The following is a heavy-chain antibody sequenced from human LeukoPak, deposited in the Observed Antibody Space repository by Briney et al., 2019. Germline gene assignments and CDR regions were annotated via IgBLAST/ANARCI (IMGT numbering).Heavy chain of an antibody. CDR3: AKDYNSGWYFFDY. CDR2: IYSGGST. D-gene: IGHD3-22*01. V-gene: IGHV3-53*01. Sequence: GGSLRLSCAASGFTVSNNYMSWVRQAPGKGLEWVSVIYSGGSTYYADSVKGRFTISRDTSKNTPSLQMNSLRAEDTAVYYCAKDYNSGWYFFDYWGQGTLVTVSS. J-gene: IGHJ4*02. CDR1: GFTVSNNY.